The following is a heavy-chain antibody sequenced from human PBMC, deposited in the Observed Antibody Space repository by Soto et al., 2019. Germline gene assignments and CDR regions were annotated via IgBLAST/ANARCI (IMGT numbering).Heavy chain of an antibody. CDR3: ARRPLVRGIIPYYFDS. D-gene: IGHD3-10*01. Sequence: SETLSLTCTVSGGSINNSSFYWCWVRHPPGKRLEWIGSIYYSGSAYYNPSLKSRLTISVDTSKNQFSLNLSSVTAADTAVYFCARRPLVRGIIPYYFDSWGQGTLVTVSS. V-gene: IGHV4-39*01. CDR2: IYYSGSA. CDR1: GGSINNSSFY. J-gene: IGHJ4*02.